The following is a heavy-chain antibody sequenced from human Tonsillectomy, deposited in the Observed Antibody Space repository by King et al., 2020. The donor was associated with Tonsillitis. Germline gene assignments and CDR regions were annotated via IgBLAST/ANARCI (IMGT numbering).Heavy chain of an antibody. Sequence: QLVQSGAEVKQPGASVKVSCKASGYTFASKYGISWLRQAPGHGPEWMGWISPYNSKTYAAQSLQDRVTMTTDTSTSTAYLELRSLRYDDTAVYYCARDLRTDRSGRHLYWGQGTLVTVSS. CDR2: ISPYNSKT. CDR3: ARDLRTDRSGRHLY. D-gene: IGHD3-3*01. CDR1: GYTFASKYG. J-gene: IGHJ4*02. V-gene: IGHV1-18*01.